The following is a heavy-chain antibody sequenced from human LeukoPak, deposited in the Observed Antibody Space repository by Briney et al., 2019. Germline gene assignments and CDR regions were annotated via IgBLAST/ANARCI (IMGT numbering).Heavy chain of an antibody. J-gene: IGHJ4*02. CDR3: GKVGPFVAGPTQRVY. CDR1: SGSFSSYY. CDR2: IYITGST. V-gene: IGHV4-4*07. D-gene: IGHD6-19*01. Sequence: SETLSLTCTVSSGSFSSYYWTWIRQPAGKGLEWIGRIYITGSTNYNPSLKSRVTMSVDTSKNQFSLKLSSVTAADTAVYYCGKVGPFVAGPTQRVYWGQGTLVTVSS.